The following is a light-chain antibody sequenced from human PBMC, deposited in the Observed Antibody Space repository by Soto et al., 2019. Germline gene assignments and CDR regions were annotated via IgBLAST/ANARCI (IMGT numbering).Light chain of an antibody. Sequence: QSVLTQPPSVSGAPGQRVTISCTGRSSNIGAGYDVHWYQQLPGTAPKLLIYDNINRPSGVPDRFSGSKSGTSASLAITGLQAEDEADYYCQSYDSSLRVVFGGGTKLTVL. CDR2: DNI. CDR1: SSNIGAGYD. CDR3: QSYDSSLRVV. V-gene: IGLV1-40*01. J-gene: IGLJ2*01.